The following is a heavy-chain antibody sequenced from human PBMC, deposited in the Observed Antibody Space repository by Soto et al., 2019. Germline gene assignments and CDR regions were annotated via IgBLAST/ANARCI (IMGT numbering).Heavy chain of an antibody. D-gene: IGHD3-16*01. CDR3: ASDPPRDYDREYYFDY. Sequence: GGSLRLSCAASGFTFSSYSMNWVRQAPGKGLEWVSYISSSSSTIYYADSVKGRFTISRDNAKNSLYLQMNSLRDEDTAVYYCASDPPRDYDREYYFDYWGQGTLVTVSS. CDR2: ISSSSSTI. V-gene: IGHV3-48*02. CDR1: GFTFSSYS. J-gene: IGHJ4*02.